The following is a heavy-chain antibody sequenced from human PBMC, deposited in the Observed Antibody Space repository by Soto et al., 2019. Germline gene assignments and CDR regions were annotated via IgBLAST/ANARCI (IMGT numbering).Heavy chain of an antibody. V-gene: IGHV4-31*03. CDR2: IHYSGTT. J-gene: IGHJ4*02. Sequence: SETLSLTCTVSGGSISSGGYYWSWIRRHPGKGLEWIGYIHYSGTTYYSPSLKSRVTISVDTSKNQFSLKLSSVTAADTAVYYCARGDPSGYQFDQWGQGTLVTVSS. D-gene: IGHD2-15*01. CDR1: GGSISSGGYY. CDR3: ARGDPSGYQFDQ.